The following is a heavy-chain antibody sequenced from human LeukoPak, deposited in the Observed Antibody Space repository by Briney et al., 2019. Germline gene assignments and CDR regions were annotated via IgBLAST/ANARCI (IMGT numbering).Heavy chain of an antibody. V-gene: IGHV1-18*01. CDR3: ARGRDWNYAFEY. Sequence: ASVKVSCKASGYTFTTYGISWVRQAPGQGLEWMGWISTYNGNTKCTQKFQGRVTMTTDTSSSTAYMELRSLRSDDTAVYYCARGRDWNYAFEYWGQGTLVTVSS. CDR1: GYTFTTYG. D-gene: IGHD1-7*01. CDR2: ISTYNGNT. J-gene: IGHJ4*02.